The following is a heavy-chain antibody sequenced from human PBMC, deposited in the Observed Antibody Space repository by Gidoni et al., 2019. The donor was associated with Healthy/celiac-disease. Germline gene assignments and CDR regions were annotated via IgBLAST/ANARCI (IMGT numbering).Heavy chain of an antibody. Sequence: QVQLVESGGGVVQPGRSLRLSCAASGFTFSSYGMHWVRQAPGEGLEWVGVIWYDGSNKYYADSVKGRFTISRDNSKNTLYLQMNSLRAEDTAVYYCAREMYNWNDLYYYGMDVWGQGTTVTVSS. CDR1: GFTFSSYG. V-gene: IGHV3-33*01. D-gene: IGHD1-20*01. CDR3: AREMYNWNDLYYYGMDV. J-gene: IGHJ6*02. CDR2: IWYDGSNK.